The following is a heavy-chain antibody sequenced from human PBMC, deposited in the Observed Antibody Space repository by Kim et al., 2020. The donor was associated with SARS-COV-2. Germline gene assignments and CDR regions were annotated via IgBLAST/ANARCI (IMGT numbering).Heavy chain of an antibody. J-gene: IGHJ4*02. CDR2: ISGSGVST. CDR1: GFTFSSYG. CDR3: ATRDTSDWHYFEC. V-gene: IGHV3-23*01. Sequence: GGSLRLSSAATGFTFSSYGISWVRQAPGKGLEWVAVISGSGVSTNYAGSVKGRFTISRDNSKNTVYLQMNSLRAEDTAVYYCATRDTSDWHYFECWGQGTLITVSS. D-gene: IGHD2-21*02.